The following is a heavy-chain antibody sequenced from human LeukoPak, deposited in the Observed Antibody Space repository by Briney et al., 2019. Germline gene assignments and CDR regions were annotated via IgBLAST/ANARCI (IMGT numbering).Heavy chain of an antibody. V-gene: IGHV3-23*01. D-gene: IGHD2-15*01. CDR2: ISGSGGST. CDR1: GFTFSSYG. Sequence: GGSLRLSCAASGFTFSSYGMSWVRQAPGKGLEWVSAISGSGGSTYYADSVKGRFTISRDNSKNTLYLQMNSLRAEDTAVYYCAKQTQYCSGGSCSNFDCWGQGTLVTVSS. CDR3: AKQTQYCSGGSCSNFDC. J-gene: IGHJ4*02.